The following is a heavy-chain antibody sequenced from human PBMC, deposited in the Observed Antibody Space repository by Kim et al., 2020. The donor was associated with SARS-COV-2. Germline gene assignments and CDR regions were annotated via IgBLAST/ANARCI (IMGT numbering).Heavy chain of an antibody. J-gene: IGHJ5*02. CDR3: AKVGHYYDSSGYRFDP. V-gene: IGHV3-23*01. CDR2: ISGSGGST. D-gene: IGHD3-22*01. CDR1: GFTFSSYA. Sequence: GGSLRLSCAASGFTFSSYAMSWVRQAPGKGLEWVSAISGSGGSTYYADSVKGRFTISRDNSKNTLYLQMNSLRAEDTAVYYCAKVGHYYDSSGYRFDPWGQGTLVTVSS.